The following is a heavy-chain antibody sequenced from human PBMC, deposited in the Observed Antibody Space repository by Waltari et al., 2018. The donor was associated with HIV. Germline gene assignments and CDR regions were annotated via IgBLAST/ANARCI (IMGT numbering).Heavy chain of an antibody. D-gene: IGHD1-26*01. Sequence: EVQLVESGGDLIQPGGSLRVSCAASGFPVNSKHMSWVRQAPGKGLEWVSIIYSGGSTFYADSVKGRFTISRDISKNTLYLQMNSLRAEDTAVYFCARGLYSGNWDDAFDIWGQGTMVAVSS. CDR1: GFPVNSKH. CDR2: IYSGGST. V-gene: IGHV3-53*01. CDR3: ARGLYSGNWDDAFDI. J-gene: IGHJ3*02.